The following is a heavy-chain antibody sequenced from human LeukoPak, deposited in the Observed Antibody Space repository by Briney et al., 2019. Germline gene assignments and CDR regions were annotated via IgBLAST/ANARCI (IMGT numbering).Heavy chain of an antibody. Sequence: PGGSLRLSCAASGFTFSSYDMHWVRQATGKGLEWVSAIGTAGDTYYPGSVKGRFTISRENAKNSLYLQMNSLRAGDTAVYYCARGRLSYDILTGFRYYYGMDVWGQGTTVTVSS. CDR1: GFTFSSYD. J-gene: IGHJ6*02. V-gene: IGHV3-13*01. CDR3: ARGRLSYDILTGFRYYYGMDV. D-gene: IGHD3-9*01. CDR2: IGTAGDT.